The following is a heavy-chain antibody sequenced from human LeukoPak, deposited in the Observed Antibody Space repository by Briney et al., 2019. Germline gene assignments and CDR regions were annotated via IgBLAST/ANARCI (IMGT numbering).Heavy chain of an antibody. CDR1: GGSICSGGYY. CDR2: IYYSGST. J-gene: IGHJ4*02. V-gene: IGHV4-31*03. D-gene: IGHD6-19*01. CDR3: ARRGRGTAAGTGFFDY. Sequence: SETLSLTCTVSGGSICSGGYYWSWIRQHPGKGLEWIGYIYYSGSTYYNPSLKSRVTISVDTSKNQFSLKLSSVTAADTAVYYCARRGRGTAAGTGFFDYWAREPWSPSP.